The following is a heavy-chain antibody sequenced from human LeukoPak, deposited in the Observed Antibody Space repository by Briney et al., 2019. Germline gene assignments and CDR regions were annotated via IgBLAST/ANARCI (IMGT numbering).Heavy chain of an antibody. CDR3: ARVLALLWFGGLLDYYGMDV. V-gene: IGHV1-18*01. D-gene: IGHD3-10*01. CDR1: GYTFTNYG. CDR2: ISAYNGNT. Sequence: SVKVSCKASGYTFTNYGISWVRQAPGQGLEWMGWISAYNGNTNYAQKLQGRVTMTTDTSTSTAYMELRSLRSDDTAVYYCARVLALLWFGGLLDYYGMDVWGQGTTVTVSS. J-gene: IGHJ6*02.